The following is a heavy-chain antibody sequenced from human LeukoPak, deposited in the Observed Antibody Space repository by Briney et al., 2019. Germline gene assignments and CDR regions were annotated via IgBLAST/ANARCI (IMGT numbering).Heavy chain of an antibody. Sequence: GGSLRLSCAASGFTFSSYAMHWVRQAPGKGLEWVAVISYDGSNKYYADSVKGRFTISRDNSKNTLYLQMNSLRAEDTAVYYCARDWGERGHYLDYWGQGTLVTVSS. D-gene: IGHD7-27*01. CDR3: ARDWGERGHYLDY. V-gene: IGHV3-30*04. CDR2: ISYDGSNK. CDR1: GFTFSSYA. J-gene: IGHJ4*02.